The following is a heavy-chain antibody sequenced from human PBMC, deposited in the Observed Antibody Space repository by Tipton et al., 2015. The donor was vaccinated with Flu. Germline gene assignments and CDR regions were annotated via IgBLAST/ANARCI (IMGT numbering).Heavy chain of an antibody. CDR3: AKGRRYYDSSSYSSFDY. CDR2: ISRTGGST. Sequence: SLRLSCAASAFTFSGYAMSWVRQAPGKGLEWVSSISRTGGSTLYADSVKGRFTISRDNSKNTLFLQMNSLRVEDTAVYYCAKGRRYYDSSSYSSFDYWGQGTPVTVSS. J-gene: IGHJ4*01. V-gene: IGHV3-23*01. D-gene: IGHD3-22*01. CDR1: AFTFSGYA.